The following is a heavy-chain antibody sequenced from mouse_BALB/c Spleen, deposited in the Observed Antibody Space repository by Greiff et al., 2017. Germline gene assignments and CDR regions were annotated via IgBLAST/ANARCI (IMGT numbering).Heavy chain of an antibody. Sequence: EVQGVESGGGLVQPGGSRKLSCAASGFTFSSFGMHWVRQAPEKGLEWVAYISSGSSTIYYADTVKGRFTISRDNPKNTLFLQMTSLRSEDTAMYYCARKGADYDGAWFAYWGQGTLVTVSA. V-gene: IGHV5-17*02. J-gene: IGHJ3*01. CDR1: GFTFSSFG. CDR2: ISSGSSTI. D-gene: IGHD2-4*01. CDR3: ARKGADYDGAWFAY.